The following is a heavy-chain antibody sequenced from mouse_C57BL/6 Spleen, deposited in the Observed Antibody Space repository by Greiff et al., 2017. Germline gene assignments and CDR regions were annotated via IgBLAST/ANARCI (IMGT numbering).Heavy chain of an antibody. Sequence: VQLQQPGAELVRPGSSVKLSCKASGYTFTSYWMDWVKQRPGQGLEWIGNIYPSDSETHYNQKFKDKATLTVDKSSSTAYMQLSSLTSEDSAVYYCAREGGITTVVASHWYFDVWDTGTTVTVSS. CDR1: GYTFTSYW. D-gene: IGHD1-1*01. CDR2: IYPSDSET. J-gene: IGHJ1*03. CDR3: AREGGITTVVASHWYFDV. V-gene: IGHV1-61*01.